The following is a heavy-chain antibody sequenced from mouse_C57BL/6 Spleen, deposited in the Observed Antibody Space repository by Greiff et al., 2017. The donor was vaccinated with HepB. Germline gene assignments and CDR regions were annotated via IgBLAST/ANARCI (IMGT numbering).Heavy chain of an antibody. CDR2: INPSTGGT. CDR3: ARWYGNYPFAY. CDR1: GYSFTGYY. Sequence: VHVKQSGPELVKPGASVKISCKASGYSFTGYYMNWVKQSPEKSLEWIGEINPSTGGTTYNQKFKAKATLTVDKSSSTAYMQLKSLTSEDSAVYYCARWYGNYPFAYWGQGTLVTVSA. J-gene: IGHJ3*01. V-gene: IGHV1-42*01. D-gene: IGHD2-10*02.